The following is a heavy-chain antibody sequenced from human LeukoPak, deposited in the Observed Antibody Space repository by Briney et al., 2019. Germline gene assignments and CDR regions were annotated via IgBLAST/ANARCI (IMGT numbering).Heavy chain of an antibody. Sequence: GGSLRLSCAASGFSFRSSAMHWVRQAPGKGLEWMAFMRSDGSDEHYADSVKGRFTISRDNSKNTLYLQMNSLRAEDTAVYYCAKGMVRGVILKGFDYWGQGTLVTVSS. J-gene: IGHJ4*02. CDR3: AKGMVRGVILKGFDY. CDR1: GFSFRSSA. D-gene: IGHD3-10*01. CDR2: MRSDGSDE. V-gene: IGHV3-30*02.